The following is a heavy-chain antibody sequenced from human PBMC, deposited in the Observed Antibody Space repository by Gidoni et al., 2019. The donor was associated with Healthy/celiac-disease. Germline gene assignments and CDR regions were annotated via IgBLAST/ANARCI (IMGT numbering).Heavy chain of an antibody. CDR3: AREGQQLVPGHYYFDY. Sequence: QVQLVQSGAEVKKPGASVKVSCKASGYTFTSYYMHWVRQAPGQGLEWMGIINPSGGSTSYAQKFQGRVTMTRDTSTSTVYMELSSLRSEDTAVYYCAREGQQLVPGHYYFDYWGQGTLVTVSS. CDR1: GYTFTSYY. V-gene: IGHV1-46*01. J-gene: IGHJ4*02. D-gene: IGHD6-13*01. CDR2: INPSGGST.